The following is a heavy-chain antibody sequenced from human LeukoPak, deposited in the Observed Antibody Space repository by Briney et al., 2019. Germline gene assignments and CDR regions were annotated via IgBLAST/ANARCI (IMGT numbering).Heavy chain of an antibody. V-gene: IGHV1-8*01. Sequence: ASVKVSCKASGYPFTNYDINWVRQAPGQGLEWMGWMNPHSGKTGYAQNFQGRVTMTRDTSISTAYMELSSLRSEDTAVYYCARLSSHYGDYKVDPWGQGTLVTVSS. CDR3: ARLSSHYGDYKVDP. CDR2: MNPHSGKT. D-gene: IGHD4-17*01. CDR1: GYPFTNYD. J-gene: IGHJ5*02.